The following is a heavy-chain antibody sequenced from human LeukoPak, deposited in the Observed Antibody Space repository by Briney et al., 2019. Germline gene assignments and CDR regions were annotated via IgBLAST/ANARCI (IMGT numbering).Heavy chain of an antibody. D-gene: IGHD5-12*01. V-gene: IGHV4-38-2*02. CDR2: IYHSGST. CDR3: ARDRRGYSGYDTYYFDY. CDR1: GYSISSGYY. J-gene: IGHJ4*02. Sequence: ESGPTLLNPSETLSLTCTVSGYSISSGYYWGWIRQPPGKGLEWIGSIYHSGSTYYNPSLKSRVTISVDTSKNQFSLKLSSVTAADTAVYYCARDRRGYSGYDTYYFDYWGQGTLVTVSS.